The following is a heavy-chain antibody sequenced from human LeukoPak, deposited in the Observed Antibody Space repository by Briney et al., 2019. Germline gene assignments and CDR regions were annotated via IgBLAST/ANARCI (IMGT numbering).Heavy chain of an antibody. V-gene: IGHV3-30*02. CDR3: ARGDYYDSSGYWFTSHAFDI. CDR1: GFTFSSYG. Sequence: GGSLRLSCAASGFTFSSYGMHWVRQAPGKGLEWVAFIRYDGSNKYYADSVKGRFTISRDNAKNSLYLQMNSLRAEDTAVYYCARGDYYDSSGYWFTSHAFDIWGQGTMVTVSS. D-gene: IGHD3-22*01. CDR2: IRYDGSNK. J-gene: IGHJ3*02.